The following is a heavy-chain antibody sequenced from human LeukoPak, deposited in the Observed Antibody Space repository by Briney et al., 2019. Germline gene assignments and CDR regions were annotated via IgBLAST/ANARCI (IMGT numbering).Heavy chain of an antibody. J-gene: IGHJ4*02. CDR1: GYSFTNYW. CDR2: IDPSDSYT. Sequence: ESLEISCKGSGYSFTNYWISWVRQMPGKGLEWMGRIDPSDSYTNYSPSFQGHVTISADKSISTAYLQWSSLKASDTAMYYCARLIAQYGSGTSSGGYFDYWGQGTLVTVSS. D-gene: IGHD3-10*01. V-gene: IGHV5-10-1*01. CDR3: ARLIAQYGSGTSSGGYFDY.